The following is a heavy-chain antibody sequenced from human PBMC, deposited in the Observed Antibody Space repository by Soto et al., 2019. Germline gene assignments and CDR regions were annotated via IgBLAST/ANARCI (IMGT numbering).Heavy chain of an antibody. CDR2: IYYSGST. CDR3: AREIYTSRTIWFDP. Sequence: PSETLSLTCTVSGGSISSYYWSWIRQPPGKGLEWIGYIYYSGSTNYNPSLKSRVTISVDTSKNQFSLKLSSVTAADTAVYYCAREIYTSRTIWFDPWGQGTLVTVSS. V-gene: IGHV4-59*01. CDR1: GGSISSYY. D-gene: IGHD2-2*02. J-gene: IGHJ5*02.